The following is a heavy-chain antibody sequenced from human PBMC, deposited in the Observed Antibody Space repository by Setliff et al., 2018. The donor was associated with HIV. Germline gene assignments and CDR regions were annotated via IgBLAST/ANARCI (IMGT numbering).Heavy chain of an antibody. CDR2: FYQSGNM. CDR1: GYSISSDYF. V-gene: IGHV4-38-2*01. CDR3: ARGGRSRFQNFHGAFDI. J-gene: IGHJ3*02. D-gene: IGHD3-16*01. Sequence: SETLSLTCAVSGYSISSDYFWGWIRQPPGKRLEWIGSFYQSGNMYYNPSLKSRVTISVDTSKNQFSLRLTSVTAADTAVYYCARGGRSRFQNFHGAFDIWGQGTMVTVSS.